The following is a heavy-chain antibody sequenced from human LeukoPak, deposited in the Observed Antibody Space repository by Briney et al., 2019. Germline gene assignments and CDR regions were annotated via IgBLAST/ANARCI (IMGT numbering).Heavy chain of an antibody. CDR2: FDPEDGET. J-gene: IGHJ4*02. V-gene: IGHV1-24*01. CDR1: GYTLTELS. CDR3: ATGIDYYDSSGYPYYFDY. Sequence: GASVKVSCKVSGYTLTELSMHWVRQAPGKGLEWMGGFDPEDGETIYAQKFQGRVTMTEDTSTDTAYMELSSLRSEDTAVYYCATGIDYYDSSGYPYYFDYWGQGTLVTVSS. D-gene: IGHD3-22*01.